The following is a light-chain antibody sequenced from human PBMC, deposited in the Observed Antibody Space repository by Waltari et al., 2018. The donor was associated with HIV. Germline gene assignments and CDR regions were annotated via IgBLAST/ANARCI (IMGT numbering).Light chain of an antibody. CDR2: NDG. Sequence: SYVLTQPTSVSAAPGQTATITWWGDSLGTKSVHCYQQKPGQAPGLDVYNDGVRPSGIPERFSGSSSGTTATLGITRVEAGDEADYYCQVWDDNTDQHVFGTGTQVTVL. CDR1: SLGTKS. CDR3: QVWDDNTDQHV. J-gene: IGLJ1*01. V-gene: IGLV3-21*02.